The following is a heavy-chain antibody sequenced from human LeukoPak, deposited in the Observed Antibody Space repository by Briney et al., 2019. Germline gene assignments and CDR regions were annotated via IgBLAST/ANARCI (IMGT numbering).Heavy chain of an antibody. D-gene: IGHD3-22*01. V-gene: IGHV1-2*06. J-gene: IGHJ4*02. CDR2: INPNSGDT. CDR1: GYTFTVYH. CDR3: ARAGNYDSSGYYGY. Sequence: ASVKVSCKASGYTFTVYHMHWVRQAPGQGLEWMGRINPNSGDTNYAQRFQGRVTMTRDTSISTAYMELSRLRSDDTAVYYCARAGNYDSSGYYGYWGQGTLVTVSS.